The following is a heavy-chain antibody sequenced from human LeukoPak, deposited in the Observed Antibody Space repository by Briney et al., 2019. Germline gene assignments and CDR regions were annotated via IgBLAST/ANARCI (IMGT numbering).Heavy chain of an antibody. Sequence: ASVKVSCKASGYTFTGYYMHWVRQAPGQGLEWMGRINPNSGGTNYAQKFQGRVTMTRDTSISTAYMELSRLRSDDTAVYYCARDWDYSYDSSGYLDSWGQGTLVTVSS. CDR1: GYTFTGYY. V-gene: IGHV1-2*06. CDR2: INPNSGGT. J-gene: IGHJ4*02. D-gene: IGHD3-22*01. CDR3: ARDWDYSYDSSGYLDS.